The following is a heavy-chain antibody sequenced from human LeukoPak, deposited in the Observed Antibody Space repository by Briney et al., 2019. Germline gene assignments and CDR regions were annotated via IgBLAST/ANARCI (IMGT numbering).Heavy chain of an antibody. CDR1: GGSFSGYY. V-gene: IGHV4-34*01. J-gene: IGHJ4*02. CDR2: INHSGST. CDR3: ARLGIAARRQDY. Sequence: SETLSLTCAVYGGSFSGYYWSWIRHPPGKGLEWIGEINHSGSTNYNPSLKSRVTISVDTSKNQFSLKLSSVTAADTAVYYCARLGIAARRQDYWGQGTLVTVSS. D-gene: IGHD6-6*01.